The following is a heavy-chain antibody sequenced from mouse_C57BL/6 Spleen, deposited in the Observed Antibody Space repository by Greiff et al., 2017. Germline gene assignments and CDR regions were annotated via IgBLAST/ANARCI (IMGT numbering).Heavy chain of an antibody. D-gene: IGHD1-1*01. CDR3: ARRGSTVVEAMDD. V-gene: IGHV1-82*01. CDR1: GYAFSSSW. CDR2: IYPGDGDT. Sequence: QVQLQQSGPELVKPGASVKISCKASGYAFSSSWMNWVKQRPGKGLEWIGRIYPGDGDTNYTGKFKGKATLTADKSSSTAYMQLSSLTSEDSAVYCCARRGSTVVEAMDDWGQGASVTVSS. J-gene: IGHJ4*01.